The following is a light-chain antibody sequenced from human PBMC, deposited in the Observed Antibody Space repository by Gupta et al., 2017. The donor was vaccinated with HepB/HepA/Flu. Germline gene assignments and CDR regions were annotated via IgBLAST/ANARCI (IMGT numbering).Light chain of an antibody. Sequence: EIVMTQSPATLSVSPGERATLSCRASQSVRSNLAWYQQKPGQAPTRLIYGAATRATGITARFSGSGCGTEFTLTISSRQSEDFAVYYCQQKNNWPPYTFGQGTKLEIK. V-gene: IGKV3-15*01. J-gene: IGKJ2*01. CDR2: GAA. CDR3: QQKNNWPPYT. CDR1: QSVRSN.